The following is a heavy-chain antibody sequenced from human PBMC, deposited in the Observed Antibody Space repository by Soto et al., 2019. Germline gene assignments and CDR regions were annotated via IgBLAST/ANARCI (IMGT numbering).Heavy chain of an antibody. Sequence: SETLSLTCTVSGGSINSYYWSWIRQPPGKGLEWIGYIYYSGSTNYNPSLKSRVTISVDTSKKQFSLKLSSVTAADTAVYYCVRTNYFDYWGQGTLVTGPS. V-gene: IGHV4-59*01. J-gene: IGHJ4*02. CDR2: IYYSGST. CDR1: GGSINSYY. CDR3: VRTNYFDY. D-gene: IGHD3-10*01.